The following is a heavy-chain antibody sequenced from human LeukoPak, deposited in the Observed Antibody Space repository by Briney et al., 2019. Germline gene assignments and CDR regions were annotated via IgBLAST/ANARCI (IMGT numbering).Heavy chain of an antibody. D-gene: IGHD3-16*01. CDR3: ARVTLYYYYYGMDV. Sequence: SETLSLTCTVSGGSISSYYWSWIRQPPGKGLEWIGYIYYSGSTNYNPSLKSRVTISVDTSKNQFSLKLSSVTAADTAVHYCARVTLYYYYYGMDVWGQGTTVTVSS. CDR2: IYYSGST. V-gene: IGHV4-59*01. J-gene: IGHJ6*02. CDR1: GGSISSYY.